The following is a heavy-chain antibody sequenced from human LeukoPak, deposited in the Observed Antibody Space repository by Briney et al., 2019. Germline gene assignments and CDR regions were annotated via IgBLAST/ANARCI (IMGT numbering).Heavy chain of an antibody. CDR2: ISGGGDST. CDR3: AKGGCSSTTCLVDY. J-gene: IGHJ4*02. D-gene: IGHD2-2*01. Sequence: GGSLRLSCAASGFTFSSYDMSWVRQAPGKGLEWVSSISGGGDSTSYADSVKGRFTISRDNSKSTLYLQMHSLRAEDTAIYYCAKGGCSSTTCLVDYWGQGTLVPVSS. CDR1: GFTFSSYD. V-gene: IGHV3-23*01.